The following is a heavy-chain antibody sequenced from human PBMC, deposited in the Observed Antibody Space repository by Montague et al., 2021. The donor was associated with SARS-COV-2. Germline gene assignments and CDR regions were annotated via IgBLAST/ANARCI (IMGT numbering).Heavy chain of an antibody. CDR2: IYSSGXT. J-gene: IGHJ6*02. CDR3: ARDYGDYSYYYGLDV. CDR1: GGSIRSGSYY. V-gene: IGHV4-61*02. D-gene: IGHD4-17*01. Sequence: TLSLTCTVSGGSIRSGSYYWSWIRQPAGKGLEWIGRIYSSGXTXYXXXXKXRVTMSVDTSKNQFSLKVSSVTAADTAVYYCARDYGDYSYYYGLDVWGQGTTVTVPS.